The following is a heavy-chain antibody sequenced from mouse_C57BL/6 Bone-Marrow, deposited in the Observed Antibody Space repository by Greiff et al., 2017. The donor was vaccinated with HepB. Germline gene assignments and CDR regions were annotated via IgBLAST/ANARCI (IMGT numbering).Heavy chain of an antibody. CDR1: GFSINSDCY. J-gene: IGHJ1*03. CDR3: ARSYSNYLWYFDV. V-gene: IGHV3-3*01. D-gene: IGHD2-5*01. CDR2: TFYSGIT. Sequence: EVQLQQSGPSLVRPSQTLSLTCTVTGFSINSDCYWIWIRQFPGNKLEYIGYTFYSGITYYNPSLESRTYITRDTAKNQFSLKLSSVTTEDTATYYCARSYSNYLWYFDVWGTGTTVTVSS.